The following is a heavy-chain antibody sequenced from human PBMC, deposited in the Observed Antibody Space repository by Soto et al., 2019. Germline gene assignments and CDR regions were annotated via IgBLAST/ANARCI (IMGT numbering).Heavy chain of an antibody. J-gene: IGHJ6*02. CDR2: INPNSGGT. Sequence: PGASVKVSCKASGYTFTGYYMHWVRQAPGQGLEWMGWINPNSGGTNYAQKFQGRVTMTRDTSISTAYMELSRLRSDDTAVYYCARGANIVLMVYAIHESGGMDVWGQGTTVTVSS. D-gene: IGHD2-8*01. CDR3: ARGANIVLMVYAIHESGGMDV. V-gene: IGHV1-2*02. CDR1: GYTFTGYY.